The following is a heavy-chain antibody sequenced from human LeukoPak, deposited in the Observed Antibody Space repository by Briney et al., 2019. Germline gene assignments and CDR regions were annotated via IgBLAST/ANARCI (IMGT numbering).Heavy chain of an antibody. CDR3: ARRSEGSSSWAYGY. CDR2: IYPADSDT. D-gene: IGHD6-13*01. CDR1: GYSFTSSL. J-gene: IGHJ4*02. Sequence: GKPLKISCTTSGYSFTSSLIRWVGQMPAKRLELIGIIYPADSDTGLGPFLQGQVTNSADTSINTASMHRSSLNASDTAMYYCARRSEGSSSWAYGYWGQGTLVTVSS. V-gene: IGHV5-51*01.